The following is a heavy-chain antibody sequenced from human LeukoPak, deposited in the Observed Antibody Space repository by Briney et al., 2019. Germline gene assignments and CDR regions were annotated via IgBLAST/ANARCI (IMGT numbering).Heavy chain of an antibody. CDR2: ITASGSNT. CDR3: TKGAGGSYGAYYFDG. V-gene: IGHV3-21*01. Sequence: GGSLRLSCAASGFTFSSYWMSWVRQAPGKGLEWVSSITASGSNTYSADSVKGRFTISRDNAKNSVNLQMNSLRVEDTAVYYCTKGAGGSYGAYYFDGWGQGTLVTVSS. D-gene: IGHD1-26*01. J-gene: IGHJ4*02. CDR1: GFTFSSYW.